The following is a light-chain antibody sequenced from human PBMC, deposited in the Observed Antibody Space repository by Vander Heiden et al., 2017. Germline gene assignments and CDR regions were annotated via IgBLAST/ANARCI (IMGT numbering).Light chain of an antibody. J-gene: IGLJ3*02. CDR3: GTWDSSLSAPV. V-gene: IGLV1-51*01. Sequence: QSVLTQPPSVSAAPGQKVTISCSGSSSNSGNKYVSWYQQLPGTAPKLVMYDNKNRPSGIPDRFSGSKSGTSATLGITGRQTGDEADYYCGTWDSSLSAPVFGGGTKLTVL. CDR1: SSNSGNKY. CDR2: DNK.